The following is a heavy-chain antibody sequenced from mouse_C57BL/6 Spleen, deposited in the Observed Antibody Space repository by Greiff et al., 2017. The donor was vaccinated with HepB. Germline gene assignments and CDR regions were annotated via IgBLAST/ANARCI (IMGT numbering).Heavy chain of an antibody. CDR2: IRNKANNHAT. V-gene: IGHV6-6*01. CDR1: GFTFSDAW. D-gene: IGHD1-2*01. CDR3: TTDYGYYYAMDY. J-gene: IGHJ4*01. Sequence: EVKLQESGGGLVQPGGSMKLSCAASGFTFSDAWMDWVRQSPEKGLEWVAEIRNKANNHATYYAESVKGRFTISRDDSKSSVYLQMNSLRAEDTGIYYCTTDYGYYYAMDYWGQGTSVTVSS.